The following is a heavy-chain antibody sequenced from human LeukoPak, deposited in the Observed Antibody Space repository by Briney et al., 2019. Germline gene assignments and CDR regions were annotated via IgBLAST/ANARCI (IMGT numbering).Heavy chain of an antibody. D-gene: IGHD2-21*01. CDR1: GLTVSSNY. CDR3: AKKFVGITVIAGDYFDY. CDR2: IYSGGNT. V-gene: IGHV3-53*05. J-gene: IGHJ4*02. Sequence: GGSLRLSCAASGLTVSSNYMSWVRQAPGKGLEWVSVIYSGGNTYYADSVKGRFTISRDNSKNTLYLQMNSLRAEDTAVYYCAKKFVGITVIAGDYFDYWGQGTLVTVSS.